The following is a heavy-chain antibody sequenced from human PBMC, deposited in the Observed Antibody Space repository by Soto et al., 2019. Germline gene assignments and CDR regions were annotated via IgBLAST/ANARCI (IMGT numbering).Heavy chain of an antibody. D-gene: IGHD2-2*01. Sequence: HPGGSLRLSCVASGFTFTTYAMTWVRQAPGKGLEWVSAISGNGVGTYYTDSVKGLFTISRDNSKNTLFLQMNSLRAEDTAVYYCARGFCGSSTCSRGYFDYWGQGALVTVSS. V-gene: IGHV3-23*01. CDR3: ARGFCGSSTCSRGYFDY. CDR2: ISGNGVGT. CDR1: GFTFTTYA. J-gene: IGHJ4*02.